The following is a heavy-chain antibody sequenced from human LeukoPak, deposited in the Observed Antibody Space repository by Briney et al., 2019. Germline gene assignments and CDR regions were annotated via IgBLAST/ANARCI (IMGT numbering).Heavy chain of an antibody. D-gene: IGHD6-19*01. CDR2: IIPIFGTA. CDR3: ARGVAVAGTSDDAFDI. CDR1: GGTFSSYA. V-gene: IGHV1-69*05. J-gene: IGHJ3*02. Sequence: EASVKVSCKASGGTFSSYAISWVRQAPGQGLEWMGGIIPIFGTANYAQKFQGRVTITTDESTSTAYMELSSLRSEDTAVYYCARGVAVAGTSDDAFDIWGQGTMVTVSS.